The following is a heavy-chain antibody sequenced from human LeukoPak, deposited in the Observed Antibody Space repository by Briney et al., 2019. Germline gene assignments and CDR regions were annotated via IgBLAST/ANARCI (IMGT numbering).Heavy chain of an antibody. J-gene: IGHJ4*02. CDR2: IIPIFGTA. D-gene: IGHD3-10*01. CDR3: ASQGSGIPSSFFDY. CDR1: GGTFSSYA. V-gene: IGHV1-69*05. Sequence: ASVKVSCKASGGTFSSYAISWVRQAPGQGLEWMGGIIPIFGTANYAQKFQGRVTITTDESTSTAYMELSSLRSEDTAVYYCASQGSGIPSSFFDYWGQGTLVTASS.